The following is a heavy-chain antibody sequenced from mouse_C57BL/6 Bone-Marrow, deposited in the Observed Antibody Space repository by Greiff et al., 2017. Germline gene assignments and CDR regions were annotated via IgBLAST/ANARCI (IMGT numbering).Heavy chain of an antibody. J-gene: IGHJ2*01. CDR1: GFTFSDYG. D-gene: IGHD1-1*01. Sequence: EVKLMESGGGLVKPGGSLKLSCAASGFTFSDYGMHWVRQAPEKGLEWVAYISSGSSTIYYADTVKGRFTISRDNAKNTLFLQMTSLRSEDTAMYYCARRGIYYYGSSYLYYFDYWGQGTTLTVSS. CDR3: ARRGIYYYGSSYLYYFDY. V-gene: IGHV5-17*01. CDR2: ISSGSSTI.